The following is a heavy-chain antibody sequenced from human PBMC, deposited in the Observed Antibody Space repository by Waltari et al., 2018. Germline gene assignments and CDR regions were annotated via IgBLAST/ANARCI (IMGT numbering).Heavy chain of an antibody. Sequence: QLQLQESGPPLVTPSATLSPLSTVPGGSTSSTSYYWGWIRQPPGKGLEWIGSIYYSGSTYYNPSLKSRVTISVDTSKNQFSLKLSSVTAADTAVYYCARLSILTPHYWGQGSLVTVSS. CDR1: GGSTSSTSYY. CDR3: ARLSILTPHY. V-gene: IGHV4-39*01. CDR2: IYYSGST. J-gene: IGHJ4*02. D-gene: IGHD2-15*01.